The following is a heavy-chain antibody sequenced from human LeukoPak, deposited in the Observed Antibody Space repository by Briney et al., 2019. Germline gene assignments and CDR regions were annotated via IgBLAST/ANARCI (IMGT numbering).Heavy chain of an antibody. D-gene: IGHD6-19*01. Sequence: PGGSLRLSCAASGFTFSSYEMNWVRQAPGKGLEWVSYISSSGSTIYYADSVKGRFTISRDNSNNTLYLQMSSLRAEDTAVYYCAKVNSPLAGAGTEIDYWGQGTLVTVSS. J-gene: IGHJ4*02. V-gene: IGHV3-48*03. CDR2: ISSSGSTI. CDR3: AKVNSPLAGAGTEIDY. CDR1: GFTFSSYE.